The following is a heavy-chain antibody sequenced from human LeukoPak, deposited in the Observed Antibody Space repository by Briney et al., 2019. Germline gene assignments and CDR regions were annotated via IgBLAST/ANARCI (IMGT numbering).Heavy chain of an antibody. CDR1: GGTFSSYA. Sequence: SVKVSCKASGGTFSSYAISWVRQAPGQGLEWMGGIIPIFGTANYAQKFQGRVTITADESTSTAYMELSSLRSDDTAVYYCASPPGNTAMRMDVWGQGTTVTVSS. D-gene: IGHD5-18*01. J-gene: IGHJ6*02. V-gene: IGHV1-69*13. CDR2: IIPIFGTA. CDR3: ASPPGNTAMRMDV.